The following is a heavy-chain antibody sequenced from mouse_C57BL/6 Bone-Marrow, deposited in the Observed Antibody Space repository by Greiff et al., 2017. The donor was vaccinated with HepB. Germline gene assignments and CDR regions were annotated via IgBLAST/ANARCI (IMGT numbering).Heavy chain of an antibody. D-gene: IGHD1-1*01. V-gene: IGHV5-6*01. CDR3: ARQGNYYGSRGFGY. CDR2: ISSGGSYT. J-gene: IGHJ2*01. CDR1: GFTFSSYG. Sequence: EVQGVESGGDLVKPGGSLKLSCAASGFTFSSYGMSWVRQTPDKRLEWVATISSGGSYTYYPDSVKGRFTISRDNAKNTLYLQMSSLKSEDTAMYYCARQGNYYGSRGFGYWGQGTTLTVSS.